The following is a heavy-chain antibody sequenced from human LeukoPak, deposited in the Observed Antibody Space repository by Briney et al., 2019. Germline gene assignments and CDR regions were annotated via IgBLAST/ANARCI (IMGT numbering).Heavy chain of an antibody. CDR3: AKLGLDYGDYSYYFDY. D-gene: IGHD4-17*01. J-gene: IGHJ4*02. CDR1: GFTFSSHA. Sequence: GGSLRLSCAASGFTFSSHAMSWVRQAPGKGLEWVSAISGSGGSTYYADSVKGRFTISRDNSKNTLYLQMNSLRAEDTAVYYCAKLGLDYGDYSYYFDYWGQGTLVTVSS. CDR2: ISGSGGST. V-gene: IGHV3-23*01.